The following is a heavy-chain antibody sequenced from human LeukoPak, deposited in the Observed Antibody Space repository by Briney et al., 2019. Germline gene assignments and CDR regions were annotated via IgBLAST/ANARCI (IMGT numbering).Heavy chain of an antibody. CDR2: IWYDGSNK. J-gene: IGHJ4*02. CDR1: GFTFSSYG. CDR3: AKDSTSDY. Sequence: QPGRSLRLSCAASGFTFSSYGMHWVRQAPGKGLEWVAVIWYDGSNKYYADSVKGRFTISRDNSKNSLYLQMNSLRTDDTALYYCAKDSTSDYWGQGTLVTVSS. V-gene: IGHV3-33*03.